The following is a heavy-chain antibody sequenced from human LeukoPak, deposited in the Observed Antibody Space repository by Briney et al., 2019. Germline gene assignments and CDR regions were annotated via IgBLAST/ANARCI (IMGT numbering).Heavy chain of an antibody. CDR3: ARERAYCSSTSCYRYFDY. V-gene: IGHV3-23*01. CDR2: ISGSGGST. CDR1: GFTFSSYA. J-gene: IGHJ4*02. D-gene: IGHD2-2*01. Sequence: SGGSLRLSCAASGFTFSSYAMSWVRQAPGKGLEWVSAISGSGGSTYYADSVKGRFTISRDNSKNTLYLQMNSLRAEDTAVYYCARERAYCSSTSCYRYFDYWGQGTLVTVSS.